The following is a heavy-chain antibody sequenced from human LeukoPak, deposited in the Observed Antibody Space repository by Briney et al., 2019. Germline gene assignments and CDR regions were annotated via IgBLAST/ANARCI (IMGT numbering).Heavy chain of an antibody. Sequence: SPSETLSLTCAVYGGSFSGYYWSWIRQPPGKGLEWIGEINHSGSTNYNPSLKSRVTISVDTSKNQFSLKLSSVTAADTAVYYCARGRWPAALFDYWGQGTLVTVSS. J-gene: IGHJ4*02. D-gene: IGHD2-2*01. CDR1: GGSFSGYY. CDR3: ARGRWPAALFDY. V-gene: IGHV4-34*01. CDR2: INHSGST.